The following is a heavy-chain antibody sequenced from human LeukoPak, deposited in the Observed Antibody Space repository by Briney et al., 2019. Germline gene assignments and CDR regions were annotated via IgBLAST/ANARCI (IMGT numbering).Heavy chain of an antibody. CDR2: ISYDGSNK. CDR1: GFTFSFYG. J-gene: IGHJ6*02. D-gene: IGHD6-19*01. V-gene: IGHV3-30*18. CDR3: AKDRQGVGGNLYYYGMDV. Sequence: QPGRSLRLSCAASGFTFSFYGMHWVRQAPGEGLEWVAVISYDGSNKYYVDSVKGRFTISRDNSKNTLYLQMNSLRAEDTAVYYCAKDRQGVGGNLYYYGMDVWGQGTTVTVS.